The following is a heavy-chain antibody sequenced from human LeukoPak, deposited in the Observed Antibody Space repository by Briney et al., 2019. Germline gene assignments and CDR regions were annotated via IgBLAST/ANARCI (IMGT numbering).Heavy chain of an antibody. D-gene: IGHD5-12*01. CDR1: GFTFSNFW. CDR3: ARDPGGYDLPLRY. CDR2: IKHDGSEK. Sequence: PGGSLRLSCAASGFTFSNFWMSWVRQAPGKGLEWVANIKHDGSEKYYVDSVKGRFTISRDNAKNSVYLQMNSLRGEDTALYYCARDPGGYDLPLRYWGQGTLVTVSS. V-gene: IGHV3-7*01. J-gene: IGHJ4*02.